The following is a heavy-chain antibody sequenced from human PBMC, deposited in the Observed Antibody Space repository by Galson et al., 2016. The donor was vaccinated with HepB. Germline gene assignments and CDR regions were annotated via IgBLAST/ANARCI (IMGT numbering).Heavy chain of an antibody. CDR1: GGSITNRSYY. CDR3: VTGVSSSGSWFDP. V-gene: IGHV4-39*06. CDR2: LSYSGST. J-gene: IGHJ5*02. Sequence: SETLSLTCTVSGGSITNRSYYWGWVRQPPGKGLEWVGRLSYSGSTYYNLSPKSRANMSVATSKNHFPRKLRSVTAAATAVYFCVTGVSSSGSWFDPWGQGTLVTVSS. D-gene: IGHD3-22*01.